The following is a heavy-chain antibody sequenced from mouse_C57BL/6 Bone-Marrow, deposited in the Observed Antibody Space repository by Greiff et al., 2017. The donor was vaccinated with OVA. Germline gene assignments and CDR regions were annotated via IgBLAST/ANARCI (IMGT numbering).Heavy chain of an antibody. CDR1: GYTFPSYW. CDR3: YSNYGGFAY. V-gene: IGHV1-64*01. J-gene: IGHJ3*01. Sequence: QVQLQHPGAELVKPGASVKLSCKASGYTFPSYWMHWVKQRPGQGLEWIGMIHPNSGSTNYNEKFKSKATLTVDKSSSTAYMQLSSLTSEDSAVYYCYSNYGGFAYWGQGTPVTVSA. CDR2: IHPNSGST. D-gene: IGHD2-5*01.